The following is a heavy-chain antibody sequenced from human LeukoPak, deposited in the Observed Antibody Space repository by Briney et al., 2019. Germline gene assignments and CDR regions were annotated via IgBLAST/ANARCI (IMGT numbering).Heavy chain of an antibody. V-gene: IGHV4-30-2*01. D-gene: IGHD1-26*01. J-gene: IGHJ4*02. CDR3: AKDTPRRKGGGSYPLLFDY. CDR2: MYHSGST. CDR1: GGSISSGGYS. Sequence: SQTLSLTCAVSGGSISSGGYSWSWIRQPPGKGLEWIGYMYHSGSTYHNPSLKSRVTISVDRSKNQFSLELSSVTAADTAVYYCAKDTPRRKGGGSYPLLFDYWGQGTLVTVSS.